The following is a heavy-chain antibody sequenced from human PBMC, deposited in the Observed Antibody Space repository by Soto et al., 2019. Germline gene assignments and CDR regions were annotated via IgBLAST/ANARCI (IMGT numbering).Heavy chain of an antibody. CDR1: GYTFTSYA. Sequence: ASVKVSCKASGYTFTSYAMHWVRQAPGQGLEWMGIINPSGGSTSYAQKFQGRVTMTTDTSTSTAHMELRSLRSDDTAVYYCAREGQAPYYYYGMDVWGQGTAVTVSS. J-gene: IGHJ6*02. CDR2: INPSGGST. CDR3: AREGQAPYYYYGMDV. V-gene: IGHV1-46*01.